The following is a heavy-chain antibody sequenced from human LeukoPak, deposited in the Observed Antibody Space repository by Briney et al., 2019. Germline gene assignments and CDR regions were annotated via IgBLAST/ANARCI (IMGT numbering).Heavy chain of an antibody. CDR2: ISAYNGNT. CDR1: GYTFTSYG. CDR3: ARTSRASYYYYYMDV. J-gene: IGHJ6*03. Sequence: ASVKVSCKASGYTFTSYGISWVRQAPGQGLEWMGWISAYNGNTNYAQKLQGRVTMTTDTSTSTAYMELRSLRSDDTAVYYCARTSRASYYYYYMDVWGKGTTVTISS. V-gene: IGHV1-18*01.